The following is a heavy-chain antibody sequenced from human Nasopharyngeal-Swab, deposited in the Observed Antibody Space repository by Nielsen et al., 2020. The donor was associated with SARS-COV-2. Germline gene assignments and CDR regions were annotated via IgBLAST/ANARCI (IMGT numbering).Heavy chain of an antibody. V-gene: IGHV3-9*01. D-gene: IGHD2-21*01. Sequence: SLKISCAASGFTFDDYAMHWVRQAPGKGLEWVACISWNSGALVYADSVKGRFTISRDNAKNSLYLQMNSLRAEDTAVYYCARASRAIYWGQGILVTVSS. CDR3: ARASRAIY. CDR2: ISWNSGAL. J-gene: IGHJ4*02. CDR1: GFTFDDYA.